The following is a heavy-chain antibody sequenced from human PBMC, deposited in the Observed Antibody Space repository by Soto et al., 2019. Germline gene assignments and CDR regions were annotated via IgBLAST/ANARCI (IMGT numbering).Heavy chain of an antibody. CDR1: GFTFSSYS. Sequence: GGSLRLSCAASGFTFSSYSMNWVRQAPGKGLEWVSSISSSSSYIYYADSVKGRFTISRDNAKNSLYLQMNSLRAEDTAVYYCARGGCSSTSCYTDFDYWGQGTLVTVSS. V-gene: IGHV3-21*01. J-gene: IGHJ4*02. CDR2: ISSSSSYI. CDR3: ARGGCSSTSCYTDFDY. D-gene: IGHD2-2*02.